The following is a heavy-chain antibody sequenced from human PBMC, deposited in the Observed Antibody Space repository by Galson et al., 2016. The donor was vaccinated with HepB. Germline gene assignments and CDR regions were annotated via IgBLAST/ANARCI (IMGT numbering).Heavy chain of an antibody. J-gene: IGHJ6*02. D-gene: IGHD2-15*01. CDR1: GFTLDHYA. CDR2: INSDGSST. Sequence: SLRLSCAASGFTLDHYAMHWVRQAPGKGLVWVSRINSDGSSTSYADSVKGRFTISRDSAKNTLYLQMNSLRAEATAVYYCARDRYCSGGSCYPWEAYYYYGMDVWGQGTTVTVSS. CDR3: ARDRYCSGGSCYPWEAYYYYGMDV. V-gene: IGHV3-74*01.